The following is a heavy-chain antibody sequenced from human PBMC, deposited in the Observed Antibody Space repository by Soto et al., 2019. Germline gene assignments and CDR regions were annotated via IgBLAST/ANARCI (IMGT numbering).Heavy chain of an antibody. CDR2: VIHTGST. Sequence: QVQLQQLGAGLLKPSQTLSLTCGVRGGAVSGSDWSWVRQTPGQGLEWLGEVIHTGSTNYNPSLKSIVTISVHMSKNHFSLNLASVAAADTGVYYCASPVLRFYPCPYYGMDVWGQGTAVTVTS. CDR1: GGAVSGSD. J-gene: IGHJ6*02. CDR3: ASPVLRFYPCPYYGMDV. V-gene: IGHV4-34*12. D-gene: IGHD3-3*01.